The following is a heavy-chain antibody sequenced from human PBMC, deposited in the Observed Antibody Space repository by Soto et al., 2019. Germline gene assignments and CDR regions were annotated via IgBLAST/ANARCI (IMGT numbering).Heavy chain of an antibody. CDR1: GGSIRSYY. Sequence: SETLSLTCTVSGGSIRSYYWSWIRQPPGKGLEWLGYIYYSGSTYYNPSLETRVTISLDTSKNQFSLRLSSVTAADTAVYYCARECIDSSGWSHYFDYWGQGALVTVSS. CDR2: IYYSGST. J-gene: IGHJ4*02. CDR3: ARECIDSSGWSHYFDY. D-gene: IGHD6-19*01. V-gene: IGHV4-59*01.